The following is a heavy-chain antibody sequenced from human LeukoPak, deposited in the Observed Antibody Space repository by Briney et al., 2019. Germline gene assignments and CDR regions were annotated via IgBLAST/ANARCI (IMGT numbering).Heavy chain of an antibody. CDR2: FSTSSSHI. Sequence: GGSLRLSCAASGFTFSSYSMNWVRRAPGKGLEWVSYFSTSSSHIYYADSVKGRFTISRDNAKNSLYLQMNSLRAEDTAVYYCAKSSDDYGDYDDAFDIWGQGTMVTVSS. V-gene: IGHV3-21*04. CDR1: GFTFSSYS. D-gene: IGHD4-17*01. J-gene: IGHJ3*02. CDR3: AKSSDDYGDYDDAFDI.